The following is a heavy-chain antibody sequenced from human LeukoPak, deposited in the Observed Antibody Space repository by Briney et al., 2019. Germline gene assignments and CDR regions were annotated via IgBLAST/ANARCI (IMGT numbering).Heavy chain of an antibody. V-gene: IGHV4-59*08. CDR3: ARQGADIVVVPAAHDAFDI. CDR1: GGSLSIYY. CDR2: IYYSGST. J-gene: IGHJ3*02. Sequence: SETLSLTCTVSGGSLSIYYWSWIRQPPGKGLEWIGYIYYSGSTNYNPSLKSRVTISVDTSKNQFSLKLSSVTAADTAVYYCARQGADIVVVPAAHDAFDIWGQGTMVTVSS. D-gene: IGHD2-2*01.